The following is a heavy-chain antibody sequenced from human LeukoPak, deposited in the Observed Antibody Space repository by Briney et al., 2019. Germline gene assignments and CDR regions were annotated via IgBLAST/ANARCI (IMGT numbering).Heavy chain of an antibody. CDR2: ISGSGGRT. V-gene: IGHV3-23*01. CDR1: GFPFSSYA. J-gene: IGHJ4*02. Sequence: PGGSLRLSCAASGFPFSSYAMSWVRQAPGKGLEWVSGISGSGGRTYYADSVKGRFTISRDNSKNTLYVQMNSLRAEDTAVYYCAKDLLAATIDYYFDYWGQGTLVTVSS. CDR3: AKDLLAATIDYYFDY. D-gene: IGHD5-12*01.